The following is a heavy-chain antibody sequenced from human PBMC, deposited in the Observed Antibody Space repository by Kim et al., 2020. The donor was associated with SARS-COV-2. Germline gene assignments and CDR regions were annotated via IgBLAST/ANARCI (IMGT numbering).Heavy chain of an antibody. J-gene: IGHJ4*01. CDR3: AKDLGGCNRISCSYYFD. CDR2: IWYDGSNK. V-gene: IGHV3-33*06. D-gene: IGHD3-16*01. CDR1: GFTFRDFG. Sequence: GGSLRLSCAASGFTFRDFGMNWVRQAPGKGPEWVAVIWYDGSNKNYADSVKGRFTISRDNSNNTLYLQMNSLRVEDTAIYYCAKDLGGCNRISCSYYFD.